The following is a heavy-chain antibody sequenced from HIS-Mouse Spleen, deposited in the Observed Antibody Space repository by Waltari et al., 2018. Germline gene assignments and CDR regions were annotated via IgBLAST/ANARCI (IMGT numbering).Heavy chain of an antibody. CDR1: GFSLSTSGMC. D-gene: IGHD6-19*01. J-gene: IGHJ4*02. CDR3: ARIAEGYSSGWYAFDY. CDR2: IEWDDDK. Sequence: QVTLRESGPALVKPTQTLTLTCTFSGFSLSTSGMCVSWIRQPPGKALECLARIEWDDDKYYSTSLKTRLTISKDTSKNQVVLTMTNMDPVDTATYYCARIAEGYSSGWYAFDYWGQGTLVTVSS. V-gene: IGHV2-70*15.